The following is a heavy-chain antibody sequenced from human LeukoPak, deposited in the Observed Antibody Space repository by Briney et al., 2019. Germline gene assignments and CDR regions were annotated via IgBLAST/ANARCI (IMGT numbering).Heavy chain of an antibody. V-gene: IGHV3-21*01. CDR1: GFTFSSYS. D-gene: IGHD1-1*01. J-gene: IGHJ4*01. Sequence: PGGSLRLSCAASGFTFSSYSMNWVRQAPGKGLEWVSSISSGSSHIYYADSLKGRFTISRDNAKNSLYLQMNSLRAEDTAVYYCATSRTFDYWVQGTLVNVYS. CDR3: ATSRTFDY. CDR2: ISSGSSHI.